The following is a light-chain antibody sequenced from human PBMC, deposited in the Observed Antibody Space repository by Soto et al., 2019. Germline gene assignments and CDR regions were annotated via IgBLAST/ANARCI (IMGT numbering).Light chain of an antibody. Sequence: QSALTQPASVSGSPGQSITISCTGTSSDVGGYNYVSWYQQHPGKAPKLMIYEVSNRPLGVSNRFSGSKSGNTASLTISGLQAEDDADYYCSSYTSSSTPYVFGTGTKLTVL. CDR1: SSDVGGYNY. J-gene: IGLJ1*01. V-gene: IGLV2-14*01. CDR3: SSYTSSSTPYV. CDR2: EVS.